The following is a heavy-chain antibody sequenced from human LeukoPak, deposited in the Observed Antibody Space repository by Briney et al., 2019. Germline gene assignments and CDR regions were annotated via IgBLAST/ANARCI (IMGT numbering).Heavy chain of an antibody. Sequence: SETLSLTCTVSGGSISSHYGSWIRQPPGKGLEWIGYIYYSGSTNSNPSLKSRVTISVDTSKNQFPLKLSSVTAADTAVYYCARVTRRYSSSWHSNYYMDVWGKGTTVTVSS. V-gene: IGHV4-59*11. D-gene: IGHD6-13*01. CDR2: IYYSGST. CDR3: ARVTRRYSSSWHSNYYMDV. CDR1: GGSISSHY. J-gene: IGHJ6*03.